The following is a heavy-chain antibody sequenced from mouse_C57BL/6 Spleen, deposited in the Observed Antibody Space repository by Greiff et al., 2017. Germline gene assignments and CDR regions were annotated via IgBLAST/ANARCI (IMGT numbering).Heavy chain of an antibody. Sequence: VQLKESGAELVKPGASVKLSCTASGFNIKDYYMHWVKQRTEQGLEWIGRIDPEDGETKYAPKFQGKATITADTSSNTAYLQLSSLTSEDTAVYYCVREDYYGSSYDYAMDYWGQGTSVTVSS. CDR3: VREDYYGSSYDYAMDY. J-gene: IGHJ4*01. CDR1: GFNIKDYY. D-gene: IGHD1-1*01. CDR2: IDPEDGET. V-gene: IGHV14-2*01.